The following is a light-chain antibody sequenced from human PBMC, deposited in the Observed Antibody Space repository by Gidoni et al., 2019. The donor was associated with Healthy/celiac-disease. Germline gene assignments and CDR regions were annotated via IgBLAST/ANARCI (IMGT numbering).Light chain of an antibody. Sequence: EIVMTQSPATRSVSPGERATLSCRASQSVSSNLAWYQQKPGQAPRLLIYGASTRATGIPARFSGSGSGTDFTLTISSLQSEDFAVYYCQQYNNWPPLTFXGXTKVEIK. CDR1: QSVSSN. CDR3: QQYNNWPPLT. V-gene: IGKV3-15*01. CDR2: GAS. J-gene: IGKJ4*01.